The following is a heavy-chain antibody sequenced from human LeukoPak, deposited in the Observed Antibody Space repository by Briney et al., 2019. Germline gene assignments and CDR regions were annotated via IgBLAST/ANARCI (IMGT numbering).Heavy chain of an antibody. D-gene: IGHD6-13*01. V-gene: IGHV3-23*01. CDR2: INNSGGST. Sequence: GGSLRLSCAASGFTFSSYGISWVRQAPGKGLEWVSGINNSGGSTYYADSVKGRFTISRDNSKNTLFLQMDSLRAEDTAVYYCAKPGYSSSWYRNFDYWGQGTLVTVSS. CDR1: GFTFSSYG. J-gene: IGHJ4*02. CDR3: AKPGYSSSWYRNFDY.